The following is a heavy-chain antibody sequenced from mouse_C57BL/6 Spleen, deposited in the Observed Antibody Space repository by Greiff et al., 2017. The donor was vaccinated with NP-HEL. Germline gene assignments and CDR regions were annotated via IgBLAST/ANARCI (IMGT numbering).Heavy chain of an antibody. D-gene: IGHD2-5*01. CDR1: GFNIKDDY. V-gene: IGHV14-4*01. Sequence: VQLQQSGAELVRPGASVKLSCTASGFNIKDDYMHWVKQRPEQGLEWIGWIDPENGDTEYASKFQGKATITADTSSNTAYLQLSSLTSEDTAVYYCTTSYYSNYPYYFDYWGQGTTLTVSS. J-gene: IGHJ2*01. CDR2: IDPENGDT. CDR3: TTSYYSNYPYYFDY.